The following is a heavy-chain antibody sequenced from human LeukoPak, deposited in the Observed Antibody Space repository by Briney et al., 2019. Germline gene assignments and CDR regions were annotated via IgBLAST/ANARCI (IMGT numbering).Heavy chain of an antibody. Sequence: ASVKVSCKASGYTFSIYGFSWVRQAPGQGLEWMGWISVYNGNTNYAQKFQGRVTMTTDTSTSTAYMELRSLRSDDTAVYYCARDLRSGTDDYWGQGTLVTVSS. CDR1: GYTFSIYG. V-gene: IGHV1-18*01. CDR3: ARDLRSGTDDY. J-gene: IGHJ4*02. D-gene: IGHD2-2*01. CDR2: ISVYNGNT.